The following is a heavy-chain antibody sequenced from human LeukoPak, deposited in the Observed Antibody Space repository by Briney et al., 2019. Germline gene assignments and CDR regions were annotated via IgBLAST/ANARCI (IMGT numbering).Heavy chain of an antibody. CDR2: IDTSSSYI. D-gene: IGHD6-19*01. J-gene: IGHJ4*02. Sequence: GESLRLSCAASGSTFSAYNVNWVRRAPGKGLEWVASIDTSSSYIFYADSVRGRFTISRDNAKNSLTLQMNSLRVEDAAVYYCARSQRASAWYIDEYWGQGTVVTVSS. CDR3: ARSQRASAWYIDEY. V-gene: IGHV3-21*01. CDR1: GSTFSAYN.